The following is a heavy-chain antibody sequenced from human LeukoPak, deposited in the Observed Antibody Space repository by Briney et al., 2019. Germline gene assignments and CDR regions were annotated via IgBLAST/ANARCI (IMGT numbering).Heavy chain of an antibody. V-gene: IGHV1-69*05. J-gene: IGHJ3*01. D-gene: IGHD3-22*01. CDR1: GGTFSIDG. CDR3: ARDYEGAIDV. CDR2: IIPMVGTP. Sequence: SVKVSCKASGGTFSIDGISWLRQAPGQRLEWMGSIIPMVGTPNYAQKFQDRVTITTDESTSTVYMELSSLRSEDTALYYCARDYEGAIDVWGQGTVVTVSS.